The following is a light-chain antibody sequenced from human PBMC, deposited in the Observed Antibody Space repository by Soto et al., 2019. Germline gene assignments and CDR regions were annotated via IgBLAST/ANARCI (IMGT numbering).Light chain of an antibody. CDR2: SAS. CDR3: QQFNNYSLT. CDR1: QDISVF. Sequence: DIQLTQSPSFLSASEGDRVTITCRASQDISVFLAWYQHKPGKAPRLLINSASTLQSGVPSRFSGSRSGTEFTLTISSLQPDDIATYYCQQFNNYSLTFGPGTKVDIK. J-gene: IGKJ3*01. V-gene: IGKV1-9*01.